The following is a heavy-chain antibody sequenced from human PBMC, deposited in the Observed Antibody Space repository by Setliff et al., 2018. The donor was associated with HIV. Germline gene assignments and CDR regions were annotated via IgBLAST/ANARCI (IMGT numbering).Heavy chain of an antibody. CDR1: GGTFSSYA. J-gene: IGHJ4*02. Sequence: GASVKVPCKASGGTFSSYAISWVRQAPGQGLEWMGGIIPIFGTANYAQKFQGRITMTSDTSVNTVFIELSRLKSDDTALYYCARDLRNSNTLFGVLNFVFDLWGQGTLVTVSS. D-gene: IGHD3-3*01. CDR2: IIPIFGTA. CDR3: ARDLRNSNTLFGVLNFVFDL. V-gene: IGHV1-69*06.